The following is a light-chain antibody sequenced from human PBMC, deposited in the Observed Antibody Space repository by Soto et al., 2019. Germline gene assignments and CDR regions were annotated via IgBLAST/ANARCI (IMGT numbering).Light chain of an antibody. CDR1: QSLSTW. Sequence: DRVTITCRASQSLSTWLAWYQQKPGKAPKLLIYGASSLESGVPSRFSGSGSGTEFTLTINSLQSGDFATYYCLQYNSNSRTFGQGDQG. CDR3: LQYNSNSRT. CDR2: GAS. J-gene: IGKJ1*01. V-gene: IGKV1-5*01.